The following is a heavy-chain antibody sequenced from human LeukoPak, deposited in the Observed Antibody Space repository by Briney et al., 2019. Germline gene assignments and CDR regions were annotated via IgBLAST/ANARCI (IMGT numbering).Heavy chain of an antibody. Sequence: ASVKVSCKASGGTFSSYAISWVRQAPGQGLEWMGWISAYNGNTNYAQKLQGRVTMTTDTSTSTAYMELRGLRSDDTAVYYCARDVTTYYDILTGYYGMDVWGQGTTVTVSS. V-gene: IGHV1-18*01. CDR1: GGTFSSYA. D-gene: IGHD3-9*01. CDR2: ISAYNGNT. J-gene: IGHJ6*02. CDR3: ARDVTTYYDILTGYYGMDV.